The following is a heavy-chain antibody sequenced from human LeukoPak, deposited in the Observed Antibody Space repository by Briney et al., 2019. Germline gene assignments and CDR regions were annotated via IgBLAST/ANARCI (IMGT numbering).Heavy chain of an antibody. CDR2: IYSGGST. D-gene: IGHD2-8*01. CDR3: ARDGKLYSVREKNNWFDP. Sequence: GGSLRLSCAASGFTVSSNYMSWVRQAPGKGLEWVSVIYSGGSTYYADSVKGRFTISRDNSKNTLYLQMNSLRAEDTAVHYCARDGKLYSVREKNNWFDPWAREPWSPSPQ. CDR1: GFTVSSNY. V-gene: IGHV3-66*01. J-gene: IGHJ5*02.